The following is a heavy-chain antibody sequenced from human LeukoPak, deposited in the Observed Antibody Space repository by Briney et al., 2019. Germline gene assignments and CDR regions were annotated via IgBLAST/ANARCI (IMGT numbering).Heavy chain of an antibody. CDR2: IKQDETEK. Sequence: QPGGSLRLSCTASGFTFSNFWMGWVRQAPGKGLEWVANIKQDETEKFYLGSVKGRFTISRDNAKNSLYLQMNSLRVEDTALYYCAKGPDSGLRYFDYWGQGTLVTVSS. D-gene: IGHD5-12*01. V-gene: IGHV3-7*03. J-gene: IGHJ4*02. CDR3: AKGPDSGLRYFDY. CDR1: GFTFSNFW.